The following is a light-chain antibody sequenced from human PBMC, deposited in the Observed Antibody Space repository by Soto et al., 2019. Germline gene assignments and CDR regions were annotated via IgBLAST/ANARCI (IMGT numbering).Light chain of an antibody. V-gene: IGLV2-14*01. J-gene: IGLJ1*01. CDR2: EVI. CDR3: SSYRSTSTLPYV. CDR1: SSDFGYNY. Sequence: QSALTQPASVSGSPGQSITISCTGTSSDFGYNYVSWYQQHPGKAPKLMIYEVINRPSGVSNRFSGSKSGNTASLTISGLQAEDEGDYYCSSYRSTSTLPYVFGSGTKVTVL.